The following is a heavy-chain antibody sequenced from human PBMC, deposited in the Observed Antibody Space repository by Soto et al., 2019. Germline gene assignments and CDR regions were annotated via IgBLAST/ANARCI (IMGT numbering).Heavy chain of an antibody. V-gene: IGHV3-74*01. Sequence: GSLRLSCATSAFTFSSYWMHWVRQAPGKGLEWVSLINPDGSLTRNADSVEGRFTISRDNAKNTLYLQMNSLRAEDTAVYHCARVRWSEYCGATFCRDAFGIWGQGTMVT. D-gene: IGHD2-21*01. CDR1: AFTFSSYW. J-gene: IGHJ3*02. CDR2: INPDGSLT. CDR3: ARVRWSEYCGATFCRDAFGI.